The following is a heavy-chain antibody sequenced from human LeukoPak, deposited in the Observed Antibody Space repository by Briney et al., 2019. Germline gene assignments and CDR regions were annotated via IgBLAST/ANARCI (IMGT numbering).Heavy chain of an antibody. CDR2: IYYSGST. V-gene: IGHV4-39*07. J-gene: IGHJ6*03. Sequence: SETLSLTCSVSGGSISSSSYHWGWIRQPPGKGLEWIGSIYYSGSTYYNPSLKSRVTISVDTSKNQFSLKLSSVTAADTAVYYCAGVRNYYMDVWGKGTTVTVSS. CDR1: GGSISSSSYH. CDR3: AGVRNYYMDV.